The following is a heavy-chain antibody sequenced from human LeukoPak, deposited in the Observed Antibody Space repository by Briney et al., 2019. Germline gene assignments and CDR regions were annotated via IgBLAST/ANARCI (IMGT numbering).Heavy chain of an antibody. CDR3: ARGGRWFDP. J-gene: IGHJ5*02. CDR2: FSTGGST. CDR1: GGAISNYY. V-gene: IGHV4-4*07. Sequence: SETLSLTCNVSGGAISNYYWSWIRQPAGKGLEWIGRFSTGGSTNSNPSLKSRVTMSVDTSKNQFSLKVTSVTAADTAVYYCARGGRWFDPWGQGTLVTVSS.